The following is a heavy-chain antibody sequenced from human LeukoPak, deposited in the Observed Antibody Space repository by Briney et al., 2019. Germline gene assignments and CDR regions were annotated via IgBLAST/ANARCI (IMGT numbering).Heavy chain of an antibody. V-gene: IGHV4-59*08. D-gene: IGHD3-16*01. CDR2: IYYTGIT. Sequence: PSETLSLTCTVSGGSISSDYWNWIRQPPGKGLEWIGFIYYTGITNYNPSLKSRVTISLDTSKNQLSLRLYSVTAADTAVYYCARRGENGHWYFDLWGRGTLVAVSS. CDR3: ARRGENGHWYFDL. CDR1: GGSISSDY. J-gene: IGHJ2*01.